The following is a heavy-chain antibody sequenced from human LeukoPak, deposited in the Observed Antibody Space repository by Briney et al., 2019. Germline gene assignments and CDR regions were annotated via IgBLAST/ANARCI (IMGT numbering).Heavy chain of an antibody. CDR1: GGSFSSYY. D-gene: IGHD1-1*01. J-gene: IGHJ2*01. V-gene: IGHV4-4*07. CDR2: IYNSGTT. Sequence: SETLSLTCTVSGGSFSSYYWTWIRQPAGKGLEWIGRIYNSGTTNYSPSLESRVTMSPDTSKNRFSLSLSSVTAADTAVYYCARDRLEATGHWRIDVWGRGTLVTVSS. CDR3: ARDRLEATGHWRIDV.